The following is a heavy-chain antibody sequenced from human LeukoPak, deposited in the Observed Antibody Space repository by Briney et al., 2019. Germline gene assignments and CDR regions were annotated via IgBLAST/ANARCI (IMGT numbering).Heavy chain of an antibody. D-gene: IGHD3-9*01. J-gene: IGHJ4*02. CDR2: ITGSGDTT. CDR3: VKWGDYDILTGYYVPDF. V-gene: IGHV3-23*01. Sequence: PGASLRLSCAASGLIFRNYAVSWVRQAPGKGLEWVSAITGSGDTTYYADSVKGRFTISRDNSKNALYVEMNTLRAEDTAVYYCVKWGDYDILTGYYVPDFWGQGTLVTVSS. CDR1: GLIFRNYA.